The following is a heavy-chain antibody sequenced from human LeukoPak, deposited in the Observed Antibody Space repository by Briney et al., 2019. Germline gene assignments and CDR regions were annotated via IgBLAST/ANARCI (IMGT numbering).Heavy chain of an antibody. D-gene: IGHD3-10*01. CDR1: GFTFSSYA. CDR3: AKEVYYYGSGSPFDY. J-gene: IGHJ4*02. Sequence: GGSLRLSCAASGFTFSSYAMSWVRRAPGQGLEWVSAITGSGDSTYYADSAKGRFTISRDNSKNTLYLQVNSLRGEDTAVYYCAKEVYYYGSGSPFDYWGQGTLVTVSS. V-gene: IGHV3-23*01. CDR2: ITGSGDST.